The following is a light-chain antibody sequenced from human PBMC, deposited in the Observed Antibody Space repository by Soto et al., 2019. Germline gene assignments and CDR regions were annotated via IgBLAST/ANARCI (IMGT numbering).Light chain of an antibody. CDR3: GSYTSTSTLMI. J-gene: IGLJ2*01. Sequence: QSVLTQPASVSGSPGQSITISCSGTPSDIGAYNYVSWYQHLPGKAPEVIIYDVTNRPSGVSSRFSGSKSGTTASLTISGLQAEDEANYYCGSYTSTSTLMIFGGGTKLTVL. CDR2: DVT. V-gene: IGLV2-14*03. CDR1: PSDIGAYNY.